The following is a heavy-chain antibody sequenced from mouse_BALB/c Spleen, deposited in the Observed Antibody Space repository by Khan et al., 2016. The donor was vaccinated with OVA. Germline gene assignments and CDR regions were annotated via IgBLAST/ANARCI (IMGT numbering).Heavy chain of an antibody. CDR2: MWSDGST. V-gene: IGHV2-6-1*01. Sequence: VQLQQSGPGLVAPSQSLSITCTISGFSLTNYGIHWVRQPPGKGLEWLVLMWSDGSTTYNSALKSRLTISKDNSKSQVFLKMNSLQTDDTAMYSCARQPYYHYNVMDYWGQGTSVTVSS. D-gene: IGHD2-10*01. CDR3: ARQPYYHYNVMDY. CDR1: GFSLTNYG. J-gene: IGHJ4*01.